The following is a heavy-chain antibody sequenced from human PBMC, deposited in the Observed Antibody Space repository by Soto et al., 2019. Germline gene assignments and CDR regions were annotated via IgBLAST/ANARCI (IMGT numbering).Heavy chain of an antibody. J-gene: IGHJ4*02. V-gene: IGHV4-4*02. D-gene: IGHD3-22*01. CDR1: GDSISTMNW. CDR3: ARVSEGRGFQTNE. Sequence: SETLSLTCAVSGDSISTMNWWSWVRQPPGKGLEWIGEIHHSGSTNYNPSLMSRVTISVDKSKNQFSLKLTSVTAADTAVYYCARVSEGRGFQTNEWGQGTLVTVSS. CDR2: IHHSGST.